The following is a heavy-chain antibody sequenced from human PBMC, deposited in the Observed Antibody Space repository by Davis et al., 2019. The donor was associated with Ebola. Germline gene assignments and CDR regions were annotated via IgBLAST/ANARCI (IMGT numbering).Heavy chain of an antibody. CDR2: IIPILGIA. J-gene: IGHJ3*02. Sequence: SVKVSCKASGGTFSSYAISWVRQAPGQGLEWMGRIIPILGIANYAQKFQGRVTITADESTSTAYMELSSLRSEDTAVYYCARDRSGSPDAFDIWGQGTMVTVSS. CDR1: GGTFSSYA. CDR3: ARDRSGSPDAFDI. V-gene: IGHV1-69*04. D-gene: IGHD1-26*01.